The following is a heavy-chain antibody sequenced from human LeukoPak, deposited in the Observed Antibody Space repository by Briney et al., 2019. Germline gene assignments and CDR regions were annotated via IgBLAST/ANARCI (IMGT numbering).Heavy chain of an antibody. J-gene: IGHJ4*02. CDR1: GFIFSSYW. CDR2: IKPDGSEK. Sequence: PGGSLRLSCAASGFIFSSYWMSWVRQAPGKGLEWVANIKPDGSEKNYVDSVKGRFTICRDNAKNSLDLKMNSLRGEDTAVYYCARAGGYASSWGYWGQGSLVTVSS. CDR3: ARAGGYASSWGY. D-gene: IGHD5-12*01. V-gene: IGHV3-7*01.